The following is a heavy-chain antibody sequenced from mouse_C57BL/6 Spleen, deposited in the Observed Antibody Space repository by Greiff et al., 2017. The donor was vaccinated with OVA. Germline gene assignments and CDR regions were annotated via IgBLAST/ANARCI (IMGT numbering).Heavy chain of an antibody. CDR1: GYTFTSYW. J-gene: IGHJ1*03. V-gene: IGHV1-64*01. Sequence: QVQLQQPGAELVKPGASVKLSCKASGYTFTSYWMHWVKQRPGQGLEWIGMIHPNSGSTNYNEKFKSKATLTVDKSSSTAYMQLSSLTSEDSAVDYCAVTTVDWYFDVWGTGTTVTVSS. D-gene: IGHD1-1*01. CDR3: AVTTVDWYFDV. CDR2: IHPNSGST.